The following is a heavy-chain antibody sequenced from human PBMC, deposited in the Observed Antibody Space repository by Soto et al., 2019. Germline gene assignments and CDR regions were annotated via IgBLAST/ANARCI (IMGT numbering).Heavy chain of an antibody. CDR3: ARVRGGYSYGYQFDY. CDR1: GVSISSYY. D-gene: IGHD5-18*01. CDR2: IYYSGST. J-gene: IGHJ4*02. Sequence: SETLSLTCTVSGVSISSYYWSWIRQPPGKGLEWIGYIYYSGSTNYNPSLKSRVTISVDTSKNQLSLRLTSVTAADTAVYYCARVRGGYSYGYQFDYWGQGTLVTVSS. V-gene: IGHV4-59*01.